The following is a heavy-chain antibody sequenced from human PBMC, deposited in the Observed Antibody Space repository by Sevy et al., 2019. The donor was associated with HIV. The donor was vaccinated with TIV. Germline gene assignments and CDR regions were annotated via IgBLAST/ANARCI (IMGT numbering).Heavy chain of an antibody. CDR1: GFTPSTYG. CDR3: ARDPRMYGDYLLAYFDY. J-gene: IGHJ4*02. V-gene: IGHV3-33*01. CDR2: MGYDGSNK. Sequence: GGSLRLSCAASGFTPSTYGMHWVRQAPGKGLEWVAVMGYDGSNKYYADSVRGRFTISRDNSKNTLFLQMDSLRGEDTAVYYCARDPRMYGDYLLAYFDYWGQGTLVTVSS. D-gene: IGHD2-8*01.